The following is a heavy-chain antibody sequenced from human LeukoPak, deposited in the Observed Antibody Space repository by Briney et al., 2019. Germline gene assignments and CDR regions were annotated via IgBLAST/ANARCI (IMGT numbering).Heavy chain of an antibody. Sequence: PGGSLRLSCAASGFTFNSYWMHWVRQATGKGLVWVSRVNSDGSSTIYADSVESRFTISRDNAKNTLYLQMKSLGAEDSAVYYCATGLINAYEIWGQGTMVTVSS. D-gene: IGHD3-10*01. CDR3: ATGLINAYEI. V-gene: IGHV3-74*01. CDR2: VNSDGSST. J-gene: IGHJ3*02. CDR1: GFTFNSYW.